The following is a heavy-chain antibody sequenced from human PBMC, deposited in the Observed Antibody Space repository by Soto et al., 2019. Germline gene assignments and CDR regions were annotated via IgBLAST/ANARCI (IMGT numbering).Heavy chain of an antibody. Sequence: QVQLVQSGAEVKKPGSSVKVSCKASGGTFSSYAISWVRQAPGQGLEWMGGIIPIFGTANYAQKFQGRVTITADESTSTAYMELSSLRSEDTAVYYCASPTRALGGNSYDAFDIWGQGTMVTVSS. CDR2: IIPIFGTA. D-gene: IGHD2-15*01. V-gene: IGHV1-69*12. J-gene: IGHJ3*02. CDR3: ASPTRALGGNSYDAFDI. CDR1: GGTFSSYA.